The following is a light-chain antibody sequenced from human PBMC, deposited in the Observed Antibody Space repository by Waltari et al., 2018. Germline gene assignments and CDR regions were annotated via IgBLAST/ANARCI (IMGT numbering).Light chain of an antibody. Sequence: VVWTQSPLSLPVTPGQPASIPSSPSQSRVYSDGNTYLNWFQQRPGQSPRRLLYKISNRDSGVPDRFSGSGSGTDFTLKISRVEAEDVGIYYCMHGGHWPYTFGQGTKLEIE. CDR2: KIS. J-gene: IGKJ2*01. CDR3: MHGGHWPYT. CDR1: QSRVYSDGNTY. V-gene: IGKV2-30*01.